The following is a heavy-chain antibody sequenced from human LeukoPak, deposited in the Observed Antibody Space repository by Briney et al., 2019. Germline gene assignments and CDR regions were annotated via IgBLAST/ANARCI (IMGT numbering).Heavy chain of an antibody. V-gene: IGHV3-30*01. J-gene: IGHJ4*02. D-gene: IGHD2-21*01. CDR1: GFTFNTYT. Sequence: PERSLRLSCAASGFTFNTYTMHWLRQAPGKGLEWVAVISYDGSNDYYADSVKGRFTISRDNSKNTLYLQMNSLRSEDTAVYYCARSKGGAYYYFGYWGQGTLVTVSS. CDR2: ISYDGSND. CDR3: ARSKGGAYYYFGY.